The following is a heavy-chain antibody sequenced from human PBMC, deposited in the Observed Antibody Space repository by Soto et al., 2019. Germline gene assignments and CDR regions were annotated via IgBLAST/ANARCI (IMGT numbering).Heavy chain of an antibody. D-gene: IGHD1-26*01. CDR2: IYPGDSDT. Sequence: LGESLKISCKGSGYSFTSYWIGWVRQMPGKGLEWMGIIYPGDSDTRYSPSFQGQVTISADKSISTAYLQWSSPKASDTAMYYCARLSGDSGSPRGFDPWGQGTLVTVSS. V-gene: IGHV5-51*01. CDR1: GYSFTSYW. CDR3: ARLSGDSGSPRGFDP. J-gene: IGHJ5*02.